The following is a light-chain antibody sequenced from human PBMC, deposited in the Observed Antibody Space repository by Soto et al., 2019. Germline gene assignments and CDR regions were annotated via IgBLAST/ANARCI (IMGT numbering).Light chain of an antibody. CDR1: QSVSLS. Sequence: EIVLTQSPATLSLSPGGRATLSCRASQSVSLSLAWYQQKPGQAPRLLIYDASKRASGFPARFSGSGSGTDFTLTISRLEPEDFAVYYCQQYSIWRTFGQGTKVDIK. V-gene: IGKV3-11*01. J-gene: IGKJ1*01. CDR2: DAS. CDR3: QQYSIWRT.